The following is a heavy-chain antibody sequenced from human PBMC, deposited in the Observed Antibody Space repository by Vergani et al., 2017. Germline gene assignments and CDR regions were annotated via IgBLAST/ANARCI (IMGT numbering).Heavy chain of an antibody. V-gene: IGHV3-NL1*01. CDR1: GFTFSSYG. J-gene: IGHJ3*02. Sequence: QVQLVESGGGVVQPGRSLRLSCAASGFTFSSYGMHWVRQAPGKGLEWVAVIYSGGSTYYADSVKGRFTISRDNSKNTLYLQMNSLRAEDTAVYYCARSYYYDSSGYYAGAFDIWGQGTMVTVSS. CDR3: ARSYYYDSSGYYAGAFDI. D-gene: IGHD3-22*01. CDR2: IYSGGST.